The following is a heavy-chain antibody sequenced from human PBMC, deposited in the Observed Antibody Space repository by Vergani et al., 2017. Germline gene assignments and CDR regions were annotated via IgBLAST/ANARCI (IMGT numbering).Heavy chain of an antibody. CDR2: MYYSGST. CDR3: ARGVAGTAFYHYYGMDV. CDR1: GGSISSYY. D-gene: IGHD6-19*01. Sequence: QVQLQESGPGLVKPSETLSLTCTVSGGSISSYYWSWIRQPPGKGLEWIGYMYYSGSTNYNPSLKSRVTISVDTSKNQFSLKLSSVTAADTAVYYCARGVAGTAFYHYYGMDVWGQGTTVTVSS. V-gene: IGHV4-59*01. J-gene: IGHJ6*02.